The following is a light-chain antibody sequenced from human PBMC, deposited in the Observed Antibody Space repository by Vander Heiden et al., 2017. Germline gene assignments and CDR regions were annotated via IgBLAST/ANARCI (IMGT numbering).Light chain of an antibody. Sequence: QSVLTQPPSASGTPGQSVPVPCSGDNSNIGSNPVHWHQKHPGAAPKLLIYHNHQRPSGVPDRFSGSNSGTSASLAISGRQSEDEADYYCAAWDDTLNGPVFGGGTKLTVL. CDR3: AAWDDTLNGPV. CDR2: HNH. J-gene: IGLJ2*01. V-gene: IGLV1-44*01. CDR1: NSNIGSNP.